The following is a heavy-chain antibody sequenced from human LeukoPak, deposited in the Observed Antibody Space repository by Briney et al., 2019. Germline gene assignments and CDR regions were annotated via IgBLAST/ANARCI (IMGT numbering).Heavy chain of an antibody. CDR1: GGSISSSSYY. J-gene: IGHJ4*02. CDR2: IYYSGST. CDR3: ARVRVLEYYY. Sequence: SETLSLTCTVSGGSISSSSYYWGWIRQTPGKGLEWIGSIYYSGSTYYNPSLKSRVTISVDTSKNQFSLKLSSVTAADTAVYYCARVRVLEYYYWGQGTLVTVSS. V-gene: IGHV4-39*01. D-gene: IGHD6-6*01.